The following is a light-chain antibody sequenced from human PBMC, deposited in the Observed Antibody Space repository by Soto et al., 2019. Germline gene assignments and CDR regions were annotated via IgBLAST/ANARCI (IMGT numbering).Light chain of an antibody. CDR2: KAS. J-gene: IGKJ1*01. CDR1: QSISSW. V-gene: IGKV1-5*03. Sequence: DIQMTQSPSTLSASVGDRVTITCRASQSISSWLAWYQQKPGKAPKLLIYKASSLESGVPSRFSGSGSGTEFTLNISSLQPDDFATYYGQQYNSYPWTFGQGTKVELK. CDR3: QQYNSYPWT.